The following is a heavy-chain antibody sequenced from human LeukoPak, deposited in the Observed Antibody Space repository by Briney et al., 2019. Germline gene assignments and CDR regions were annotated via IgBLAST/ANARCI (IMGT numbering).Heavy chain of an antibody. CDR3: ARAGVGYCSGGSCYSGYYYYGMDV. Sequence: GGSLRLSCAASGFTFSSYWMHWVRHAPGKGLEWVSVIYSGGSTYYADSVKGRFTISRDNSKNTLYLQMNSLRAEDTAVYYCARAGVGYCSGGSCYSGYYYYGMDVWGQGTTVTVSS. D-gene: IGHD2-15*01. CDR2: IYSGGST. J-gene: IGHJ6*02. V-gene: IGHV3-53*01. CDR1: GFTFSSYW.